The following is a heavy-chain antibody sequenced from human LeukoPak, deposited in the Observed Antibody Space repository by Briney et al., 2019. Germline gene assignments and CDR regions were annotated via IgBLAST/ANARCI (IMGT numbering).Heavy chain of an antibody. J-gene: IGHJ4*02. D-gene: IGHD6-19*01. CDR2: IYYSGST. V-gene: IGHV4-61*01. Sequence: KSSETLSLTCTVSGGSISSSSYYWGWIRQPPEKGLEWIGYIYYSGSTNYNPSLKSRVTISVVTSKNQFSLKLSSVTAADTAVYYCAREGGQWGGYFDYWGQGTLVTVSS. CDR3: AREGGQWGGYFDY. CDR1: GGSISSSSYY.